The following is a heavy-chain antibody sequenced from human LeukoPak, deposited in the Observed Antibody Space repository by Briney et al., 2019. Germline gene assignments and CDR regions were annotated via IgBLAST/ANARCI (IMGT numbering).Heavy chain of an antibody. CDR3: ARRRGSYGDYFDY. V-gene: IGHV4-59*08. CDR2: IYYGGST. J-gene: IGHJ4*02. CDR1: GGSISSYY. Sequence: SETLSLTCTVSGGSISSYYWSWIRQPPGKGLEWIGYIYYGGSTNYNPSLKSRVTISVDTSKNQFSLKLSSVTAADTAVYYCARRRGSYGDYFDYWGQGTLVTVSS. D-gene: IGHD1-26*01.